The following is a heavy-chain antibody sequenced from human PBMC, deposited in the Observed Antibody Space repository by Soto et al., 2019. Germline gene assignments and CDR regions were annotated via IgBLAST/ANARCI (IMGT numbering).Heavy chain of an antibody. J-gene: IGHJ4*02. CDR3: AREQYNWKL. D-gene: IGHD1-20*01. V-gene: IGHV4-59*01. Sequence: LSLTCSVSGVSITNYYWTWIRHSPGKGLEWIGYVYHTGNTYYNPSLRSRVTISLDTSKNQVSLRLRSVTAADTAVYYCAREQYNWKLWGQGTLVTVSS. CDR2: VYHTGNT. CDR1: GVSITNYY.